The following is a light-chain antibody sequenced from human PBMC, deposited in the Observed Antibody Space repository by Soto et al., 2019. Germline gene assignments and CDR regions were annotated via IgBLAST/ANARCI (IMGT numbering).Light chain of an antibody. V-gene: IGKV3-11*01. Sequence: EIVLTQSPATLSLSPGERATLSCRASQSVGSYLAWYQQKPGQAPRPLIYDASNRATGIPARFSGSESGTDFTLTISSLEPEDFAVYYCQQRSNWPTITFGQGTRLEIK. CDR1: QSVGSY. CDR3: QQRSNWPTIT. J-gene: IGKJ5*01. CDR2: DAS.